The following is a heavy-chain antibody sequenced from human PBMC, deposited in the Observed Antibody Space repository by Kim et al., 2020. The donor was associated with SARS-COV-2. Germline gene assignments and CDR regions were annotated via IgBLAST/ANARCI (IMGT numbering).Heavy chain of an antibody. CDR2: IWYDGSNK. V-gene: IGHV3-33*01. CDR1: GFTFSSYG. J-gene: IGHJ4*01. CDR3: ARELRITIFGVVPNYFD. Sequence: GGSLRLSCAASGFTFSSYGMHWVRQAPGKGLEWVAVIWYDGSNKYYADSVKGRFTISRDNSKNTLYLQMNSLRDEDTAVYYCARELRITIFGVVPNYFD. D-gene: IGHD3-3*01.